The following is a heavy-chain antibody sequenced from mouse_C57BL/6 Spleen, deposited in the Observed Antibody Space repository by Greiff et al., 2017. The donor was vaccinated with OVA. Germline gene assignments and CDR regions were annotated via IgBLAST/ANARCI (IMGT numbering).Heavy chain of an antibody. V-gene: IGHV1-50*01. Sequence: QVQLQQPGAELVKPGASVKLSCKASGYTFTSYWMQWVQPRPGQGLEWIGEIDPSDSYTNYNQKFKGKATLTVDTSSSTAYMQLSSLTSEDSAVYYCARRQLRLDYFDYWGQGTTLTVSS. J-gene: IGHJ2*01. CDR1: GYTFTSYW. CDR2: IDPSDSYT. CDR3: ARRQLRLDYFDY. D-gene: IGHD3-2*02.